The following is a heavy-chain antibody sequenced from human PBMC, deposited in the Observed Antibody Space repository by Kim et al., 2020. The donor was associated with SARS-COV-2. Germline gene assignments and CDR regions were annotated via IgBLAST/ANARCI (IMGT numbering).Heavy chain of an antibody. CDR1: GGSISSSNW. J-gene: IGHJ6*02. CDR3: ARDSSGPGYYGMDV. Sequence: SETLSLTCAVSGGSISSSNWWSWVRQPPGKGLEWIGEIYHSGSTNYNPSLKSRVTISVDKSKNQFSLKLSSVTAADTAVYYCARDSSGPGYYGMDVWGQGTTVTVSS. V-gene: IGHV4-4*02. CDR2: IYHSGST. D-gene: IGHD6-19*01.